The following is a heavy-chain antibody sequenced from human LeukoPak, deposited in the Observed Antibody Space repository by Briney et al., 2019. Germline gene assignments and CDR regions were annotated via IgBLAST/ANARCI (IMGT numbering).Heavy chain of an antibody. D-gene: IGHD5-18*01. CDR2: IRKDGSEK. CDR1: GFTFSTYS. V-gene: IGHV3-7*01. J-gene: IGHJ4*02. Sequence: GGSLRLSCAASGFTFSTYSMSWVRQAPGKGLEWVANIRKDGSEKYYVDSVKGRFTISRDNAKNSLYLQMNSLRAEDTALYYCARHLSGVTGYTYGRGIDYWGQGTLVTVSS. CDR3: ARHLSGVTGYTYGRGIDY.